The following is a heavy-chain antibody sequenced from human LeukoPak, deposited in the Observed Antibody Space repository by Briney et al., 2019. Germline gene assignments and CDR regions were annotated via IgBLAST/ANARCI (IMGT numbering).Heavy chain of an antibody. CDR1: GGSISNYY. Sequence: SETLSLTCTVSGGSISNYYWSWIRQPAGKRLEWIGRISKSGSTNYNPSLKSRVTMSVDTSKNQFSLKLSSVTAADTAVYYCARAGGGYYYYYMDVWGKGTTVTISS. CDR2: ISKSGST. J-gene: IGHJ6*03. CDR3: ARAGGGYYYYYMDV. V-gene: IGHV4-4*07. D-gene: IGHD4-23*01.